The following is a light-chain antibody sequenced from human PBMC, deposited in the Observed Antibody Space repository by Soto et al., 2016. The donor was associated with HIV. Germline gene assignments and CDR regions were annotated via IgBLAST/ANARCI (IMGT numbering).Light chain of an antibody. J-gene: IGLJ1*01. CDR1: NIGNKA. V-gene: IGLV3-21*03. CDR2: DNN. CDR3: QVWDSSSDQSYV. Sequence: SYVLTQPPSVSVAPGKTVRVTCGGNNIGNKAVHWFQQKPGQAPVLVVYDNNDRPSGIPERISGSNSGNTATLIISRVEAGDEADYFCQVWDSSSDQSYVFGAGTKVTVL.